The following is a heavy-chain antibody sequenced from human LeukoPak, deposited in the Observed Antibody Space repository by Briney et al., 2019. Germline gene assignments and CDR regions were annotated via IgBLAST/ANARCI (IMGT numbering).Heavy chain of an antibody. J-gene: IGHJ4*02. CDR3: AKEGNPICSSTSCYFDY. Sequence: GGSLRLSCAASGFTFSSYAMSWVRQAPGKGLEWVSAISGSGGSTYYADSVKGRFTISRDNSKNTLYLQMNSLRAEDTAVYYCAKEGNPICSSTSCYFDYWGQGTLVTVSS. V-gene: IGHV3-23*01. D-gene: IGHD2-2*01. CDR1: GFTFSSYA. CDR2: ISGSGGST.